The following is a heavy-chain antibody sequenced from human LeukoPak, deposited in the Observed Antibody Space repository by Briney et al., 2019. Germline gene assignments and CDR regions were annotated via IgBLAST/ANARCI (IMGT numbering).Heavy chain of an antibody. CDR1: GYTFTGYY. V-gene: IGHV1-2*02. D-gene: IGHD1-26*01. CDR3: ATEYGGATESWNAFDI. J-gene: IGHJ3*02. Sequence: GASVKVSCKASGYTFTGYYMHWVRQAPGQGLEWMGWINPNSGGTNYAQKFQGRVTMTEDTSTDTAYMELSSLRSEDTAVYYCATEYGGATESWNAFDIWGQGTMVTVSS. CDR2: INPNSGGT.